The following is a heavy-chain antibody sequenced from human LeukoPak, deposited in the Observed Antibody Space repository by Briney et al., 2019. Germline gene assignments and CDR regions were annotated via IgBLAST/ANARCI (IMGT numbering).Heavy chain of an antibody. CDR3: ASLEISGYSSSWYDY. Sequence: ASVKVSCKXSGYTFTGYYMHWVQQAPGQGLEWMGWINPNSGGTNYAQKFQGRVTMTRDTSISTAYMELSRLRSDDTAVYYCASLEISGYSSSWYDYWGQGTLVTVSS. D-gene: IGHD6-13*01. V-gene: IGHV1-2*02. CDR1: GYTFTGYY. CDR2: INPNSGGT. J-gene: IGHJ4*02.